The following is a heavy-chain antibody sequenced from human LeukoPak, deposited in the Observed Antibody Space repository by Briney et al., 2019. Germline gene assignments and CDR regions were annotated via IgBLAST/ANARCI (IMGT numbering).Heavy chain of an antibody. CDR2: IIPIFGTA. J-gene: IGHJ3*02. CDR3: ARDGYCGGDCYDAFDI. D-gene: IGHD2-21*02. Sequence: ASVKVSCKASGGTFSSYAISWVRQAPGQGLEWMGGIIPIFGTANYAQKFQGRVTITADESTRTAYMELSSLRSEDTDVYYCARDGYCGGDCYDAFDIWGQGTMVTVS. V-gene: IGHV1-69*01. CDR1: GGTFSSYA.